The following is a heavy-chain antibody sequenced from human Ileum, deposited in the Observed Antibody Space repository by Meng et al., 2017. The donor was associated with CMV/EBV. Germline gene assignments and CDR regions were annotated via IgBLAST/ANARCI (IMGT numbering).Heavy chain of an antibody. J-gene: IGHJ4*02. CDR1: GYTFTDSY. Sequence: SVHVSCTSSGYTFTDSYMHWVRQAPAHGLAWMGRIHPNSGDTVYAQKFQGRVTLTRDTSISTAYMEVSSLRSDDTAVYYCARNYRDYWGQGTLVTVSS. CDR2: IHPNSGDT. D-gene: IGHD3-10*01. V-gene: IGHV1-2*06. CDR3: ARNYRDY.